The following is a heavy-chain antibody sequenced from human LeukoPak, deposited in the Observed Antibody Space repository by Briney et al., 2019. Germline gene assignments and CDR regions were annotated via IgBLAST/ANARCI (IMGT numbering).Heavy chain of an antibody. CDR3: ARYCSGGSCYSGYGMDV. CDR1: GVSFSGYY. Sequence: SETLPLTCAVYGVSFSGYYWSWIRQPPGKGLEWIGEINHSGRTNYNPSLKSRVTISVDTSKNQSSPKLSSVTAADTAVYYCARYCSGGSCYSGYGMDVWAKRTAVTLSS. V-gene: IGHV4-34*01. CDR2: INHSGRT. D-gene: IGHD2-15*01. J-gene: IGHJ6*04.